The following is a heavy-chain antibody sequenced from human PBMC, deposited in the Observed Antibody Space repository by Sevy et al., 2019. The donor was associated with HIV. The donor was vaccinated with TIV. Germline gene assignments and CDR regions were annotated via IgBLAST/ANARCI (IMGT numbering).Heavy chain of an antibody. D-gene: IGHD3-22*01. V-gene: IGHV1-24*01. CDR3: ATTRECYSDNSGYIDY. J-gene: IGHJ4*02. CDR1: GYSLTDLS. Sequence: ASVKVSCKVSGYSLTDLSMHWVRQAPGIGLEWMGRFDPEDGETIYAQKFQGRVTMTEDTSRDTAYMELSSLRSEDTAMYYCATTRECYSDNSGYIDYWGQGTLVTVSS. CDR2: FDPEDGET.